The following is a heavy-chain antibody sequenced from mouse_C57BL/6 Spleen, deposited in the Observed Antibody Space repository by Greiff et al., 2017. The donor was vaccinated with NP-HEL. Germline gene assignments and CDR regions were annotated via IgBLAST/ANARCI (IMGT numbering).Heavy chain of an antibody. D-gene: IGHD1-1*01. V-gene: IGHV1-64*01. J-gene: IGHJ1*03. CDR3: ARPGSSYWYVDV. CDR1: GYTFTSYW. CDR2: IHPNSGST. Sequence: QVQLQQPGAELVKPGASVKLSCKASGYTFTSYWMHWVKQRPGQGLEWIGMIHPNSGSTNYNEKFKSKATLTVDKSSSTAYMQHSSRTSEDSAVYYCARPGSSYWYVDVWGTGTTVTVSS.